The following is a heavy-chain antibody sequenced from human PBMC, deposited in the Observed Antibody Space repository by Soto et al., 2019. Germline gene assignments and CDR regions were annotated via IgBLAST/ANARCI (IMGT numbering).Heavy chain of an antibody. Sequence: QVQLVQSGAEVKKPGASVKVSCKASGYTFTSYGISWVRQAPGQGLEWMGWISAYNGNTNYAQKLQGRVTMTTDTSTRTAYIELRSLRSDDTAVYYCARVWGGYDSPLYYYGMDVWGQGTTVTVSS. CDR2: ISAYNGNT. V-gene: IGHV1-18*01. D-gene: IGHD5-12*01. CDR1: GYTFTSYG. CDR3: ARVWGGYDSPLYYYGMDV. J-gene: IGHJ6*02.